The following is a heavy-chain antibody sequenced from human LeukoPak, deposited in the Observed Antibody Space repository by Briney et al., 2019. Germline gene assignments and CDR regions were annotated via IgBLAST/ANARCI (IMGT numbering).Heavy chain of an antibody. J-gene: IGHJ6*02. D-gene: IGHD2-2*01. CDR2: IWFDGSNK. CDR1: GFTFSSYW. CDR3: ASTLGYCSNSNCYPYYYGMDV. V-gene: IGHV3-33*08. Sequence: GGSLRLSCAASGFTFSSYWMSWVRQAPGKGLEWVAVIWFDGSNKYYADSVKGRFTISRDNSKNTLYLQMNSLRAEDTALYYCASTLGYCSNSNCYPYYYGMDVWGQGTTVTVSS.